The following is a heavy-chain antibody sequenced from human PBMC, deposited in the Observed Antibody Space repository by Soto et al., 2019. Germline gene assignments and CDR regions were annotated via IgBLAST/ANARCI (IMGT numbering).Heavy chain of an antibody. J-gene: IGHJ4*02. CDR3: TRGEYNWNLLGGY. Sequence: PGGSLRLSCAASGFTFSGSAMHWVRQASGKGLEWVGRIRSKANSYATAYAASVKGRFTISRDDSKNTAYLQMNSLKTEDTAVYYCTRGEYNWNLLGGYWGQGTLVTVSS. D-gene: IGHD1-7*01. V-gene: IGHV3-73*01. CDR1: GFTFSGSA. CDR2: IRSKANSYAT.